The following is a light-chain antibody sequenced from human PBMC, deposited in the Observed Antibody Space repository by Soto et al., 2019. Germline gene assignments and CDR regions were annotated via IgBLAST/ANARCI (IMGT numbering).Light chain of an antibody. CDR1: QSVSSSY. J-gene: IGKJ3*01. CDR2: GAS. Sequence: EIVLTQSPGTLSLSPWERATLSCRASQSVSSSYLAWYQQKPGQAPRLLIYGASSRATGIPDRFSGSGSGTDFTLTISRLEPEDFAVYYCQQYGSFTFGPGTKVDIK. V-gene: IGKV3-20*01. CDR3: QQYGSFT.